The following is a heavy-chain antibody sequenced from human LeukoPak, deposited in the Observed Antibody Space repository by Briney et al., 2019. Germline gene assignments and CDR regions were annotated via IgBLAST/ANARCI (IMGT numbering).Heavy chain of an antibody. CDR2: IKQDGSEK. J-gene: IGHJ4*02. Sequence: GGSLRLSCAASGFTSSTYWMSWVRQAPGKGLEWVANIKQDGSEKKYVDSVKGRFTISRDNAKNSLYLQMDSLRAEDTAVYYCARGGYDDSIGFYHFDYWGQGTLVTVSS. CDR1: GFTSSTYW. V-gene: IGHV3-7*01. D-gene: IGHD3-22*01. CDR3: ARGGYDDSIGFYHFDY.